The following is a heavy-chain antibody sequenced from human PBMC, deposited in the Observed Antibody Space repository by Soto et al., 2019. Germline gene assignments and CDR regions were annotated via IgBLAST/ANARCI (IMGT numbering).Heavy chain of an antibody. CDR2: IYYSGST. V-gene: IGHV4-59*01. J-gene: IGHJ4*02. CDR3: ARAGESGYSSGWYGFDY. CDR1: GGSISSYY. D-gene: IGHD6-19*01. Sequence: QVQLQESGPGLVKPSETLSLTCTVSGGSISSYYWSWIRQPPGKGLEWIGYIYYSGSTNYNPSLKSRVTISVDTSKNQFSLKLSSVTAADTAVYYCARAGESGYSSGWYGFDYWGQGTLVTVSS.